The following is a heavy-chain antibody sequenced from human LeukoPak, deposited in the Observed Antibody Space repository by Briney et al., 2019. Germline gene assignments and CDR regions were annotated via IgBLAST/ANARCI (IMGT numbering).Heavy chain of an antibody. CDR2: ISGSGGST. V-gene: IGHV3-23*01. CDR3: AKWAFDCSGGSCYYAGDDY. D-gene: IGHD2-15*01. Sequence: PGGSLRLSCAASGFTFSSYAMSWVRQAPGKGLEWVSAISGSGGSTYYADSVKGRFTISRDNSKNTLYLQMNSLRAKDTAVYYCAKWAFDCSGGSCYYAGDDYWGQGTLVTVSS. CDR1: GFTFSSYA. J-gene: IGHJ4*02.